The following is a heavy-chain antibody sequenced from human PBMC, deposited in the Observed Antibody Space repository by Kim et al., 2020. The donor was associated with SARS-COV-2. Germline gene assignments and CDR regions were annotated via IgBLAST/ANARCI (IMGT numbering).Heavy chain of an antibody. J-gene: IGHJ5*02. CDR2: IRSKAYGGTT. CDR1: GFTFGDYA. Sequence: GGSLRLSCTASGFTFGDYAMSWFRQAPGKGLEWVGFIRSKAYGGTTEYAASVKGRFTISRDDSKSIAYLQMNSLKTEDTAVYYCTRDLGSGYEGPYSGGWYGAEPIPGCGQSWFDPWGQGTLVTVSS. D-gene: IGHD6-19*01. CDR3: TRDLGSGYEGPYSGGWYGAEPIPGCGQSWFDP. V-gene: IGHV3-49*03.